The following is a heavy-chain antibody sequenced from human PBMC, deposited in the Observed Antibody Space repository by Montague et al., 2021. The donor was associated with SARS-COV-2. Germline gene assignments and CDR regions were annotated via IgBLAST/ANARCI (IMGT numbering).Heavy chain of an antibody. CDR1: GDSIRTNY. CDR3: TSGEGNYGWRYYFDY. V-gene: IGHV4-59*01. J-gene: IGHJ4*02. CDR2: VDKSDNT. D-gene: IGHD3-10*01. Sequence: SETLSLTCTVSGDSIRTNYWNWIRQPPGKGLEWIGYVDKSDNTDYNPSLKSRVTISLDTSKKQFSLKLNSVTSADTAVYYCTSGEGNYGWRYYFDYWGQGTLVTVSS.